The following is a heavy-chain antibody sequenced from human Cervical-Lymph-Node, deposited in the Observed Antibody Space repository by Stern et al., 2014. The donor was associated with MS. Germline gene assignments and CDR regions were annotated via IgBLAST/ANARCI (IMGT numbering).Heavy chain of an antibody. CDR3: ARGGAVATSDYYFDY. Sequence: VQLEESGGGVVQPGRSLRLSCAASGFIFSNHAMHWVRQAPGKGLEWLAVISYDVSDKNDADSVKGRFTISRDNSRNTLYLQMNSLRVDDTAVYYCARGGAVATSDYYFDYWGQGILVTVSS. D-gene: IGHD5-12*01. CDR1: GFIFSNHA. CDR2: ISYDVSDK. J-gene: IGHJ4*02. V-gene: IGHV3-30*01.